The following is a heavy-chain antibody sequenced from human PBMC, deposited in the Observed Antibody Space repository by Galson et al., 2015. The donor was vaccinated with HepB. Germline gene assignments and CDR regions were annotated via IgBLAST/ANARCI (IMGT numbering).Heavy chain of an antibody. J-gene: IGHJ4*02. CDR3: AREKHRLQSIDH. V-gene: IGHV3-33*01. CDR2: IWNDGSNK. Sequence: SLRLSCATSGFTFSHYAMHWVRQVPGKGLEWVAVIWNDGSNKYFADSVKGRFTISRDNSKNTLYLQMNSLRADDTALYYCAREKHRLQSIDHWGQGTLVTVSS. D-gene: IGHD4-11*01. CDR1: GFTFSHYA.